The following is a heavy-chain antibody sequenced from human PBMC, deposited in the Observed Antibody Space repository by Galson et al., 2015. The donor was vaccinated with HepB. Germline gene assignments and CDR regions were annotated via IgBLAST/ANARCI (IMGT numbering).Heavy chain of an antibody. CDR1: GFTFSSYA. Sequence: SLRLSCAASGFTFSSYAMSWVRQAPGKGLEWVSAISGSGGSTYYADSVKGRFTISRDNSKNTLYLQMNSLRAEDTAVYYCAFSSSWYAEYFQHWGQGTLVTVSS. J-gene: IGHJ1*01. V-gene: IGHV3-23*01. CDR2: ISGSGGST. D-gene: IGHD6-13*01. CDR3: AFSSSWYAEYFQH.